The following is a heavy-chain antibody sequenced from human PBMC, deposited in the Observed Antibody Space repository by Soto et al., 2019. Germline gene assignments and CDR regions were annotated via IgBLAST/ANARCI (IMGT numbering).Heavy chain of an antibody. J-gene: IGHJ6*02. CDR3: ARIPDSSLGTMDV. CDR1: GSSFTTYW. V-gene: IGHV5-51*01. Sequence: GASLKISCKGSGSSFTTYWIGWVRQLPGQGLVWVGVMFSGDSDARYSPSFPGQATMSADPSTNTVYLEWRSLKAADSDMNYCARIPDSSLGTMDVWGQGTTVTVS. D-gene: IGHD6-19*01. CDR2: MFSGDSDA.